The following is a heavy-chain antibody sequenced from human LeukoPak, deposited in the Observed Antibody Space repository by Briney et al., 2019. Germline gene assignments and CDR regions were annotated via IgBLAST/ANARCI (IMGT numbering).Heavy chain of an antibody. V-gene: IGHV3-48*01. D-gene: IGHD6-13*01. CDR3: AKFYSSSWYYFDY. J-gene: IGHJ4*02. CDR2: ISSSSSTI. Sequence: PGGSLRLSCAASGFTFSSYSMNWVRQAPGKGLEWVSYISSSSSTIYYADSVKGRFTISRDNAKNSLYLQMNSLRAEDTAVYYCAKFYSSSWYYFDYWGQGTLATVSS. CDR1: GFTFSSYS.